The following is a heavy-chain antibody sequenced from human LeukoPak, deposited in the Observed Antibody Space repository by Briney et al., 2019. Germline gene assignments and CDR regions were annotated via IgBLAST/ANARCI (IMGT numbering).Heavy chain of an antibody. CDR2: INHSGST. Sequence: SETLSLTCAVYGGSFSGYYWSWIRQPPGKGLEWIGEINHSGSTNYNPSLKSRVTISVDTSKNQFSLKLSSVTAADTAVYYCARASTSDSSTYNRCWGQGTLVTVSS. V-gene: IGHV4-34*01. CDR3: ARASTSDSSTYNRC. CDR1: GGSFSGYY. J-gene: IGHJ4*02. D-gene: IGHD3-22*01.